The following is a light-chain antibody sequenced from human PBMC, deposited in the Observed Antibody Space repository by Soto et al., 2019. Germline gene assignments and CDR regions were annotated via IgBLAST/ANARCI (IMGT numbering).Light chain of an antibody. CDR2: AAS. V-gene: IGKV1-5*01. CDR3: LQDYSYPWT. J-gene: IGKJ1*01. CDR1: QSISSW. Sequence: DIQMTQSPSTLPASVGDRVTITCRASQSISSWLAWYQQKPGKAPKLLIYAASSLQSGVPSRFSGSASGTDFTLTISSLQPEDFATYYCLQDYSYPWTFGQGTKVDIK.